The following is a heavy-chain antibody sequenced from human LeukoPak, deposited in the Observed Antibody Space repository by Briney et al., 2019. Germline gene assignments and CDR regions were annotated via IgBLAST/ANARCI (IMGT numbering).Heavy chain of an antibody. CDR3: ARGGYSGYYNWFDP. D-gene: IGHD5-12*01. Sequence: ASVKVSCKASGYTFTGYYIHWVRQAPGQGLEWMGWINPNSGGTNYAQKFQGRVTMTRDTSISTAYMELSRLRSDDTAVYYCARGGYSGYYNWFDPWGQGTLVTVSS. CDR2: INPNSGGT. CDR1: GYTFTGYY. V-gene: IGHV1-2*02. J-gene: IGHJ5*02.